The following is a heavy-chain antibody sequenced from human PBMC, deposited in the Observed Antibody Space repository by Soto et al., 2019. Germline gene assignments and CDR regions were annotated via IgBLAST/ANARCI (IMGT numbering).Heavy chain of an antibody. D-gene: IGHD6-19*01. J-gene: IGHJ3*02. CDR2: IKQDGSEK. CDR3: ARDHSSGGAFDI. CDR1: GFTFSIYS. Sequence: RGSLVVSCATSGFTFSIYSMNWVRQAPGKGLEWVANIKQDGSEKYYVDSVKGRFTISRDNAKNSLYLQMNSLRAEDTAAYYCARDHSSGGAFDIWGHGTMVTVSS. V-gene: IGHV3-7*01.